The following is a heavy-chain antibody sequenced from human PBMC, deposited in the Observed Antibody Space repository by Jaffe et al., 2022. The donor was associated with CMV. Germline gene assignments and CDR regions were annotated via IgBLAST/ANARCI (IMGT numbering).Heavy chain of an antibody. CDR1: GFTFSSYA. J-gene: IGHJ6*02. D-gene: IGHD2-15*01. Sequence: EVQLLESGGGLVQPGGSLRLSCAASGFTFSSYAMSWVRQAPGKGLEWVSAISGSGGSTYYADSVKGRFTISRDNSKNTLYLQMNSLRAEDTAVYYCAKQIGGRVLGYYYGMDVWGQGTTVTVSS. CDR2: ISGSGGST. CDR3: AKQIGGRVLGYYYGMDV. V-gene: IGHV3-23*01.